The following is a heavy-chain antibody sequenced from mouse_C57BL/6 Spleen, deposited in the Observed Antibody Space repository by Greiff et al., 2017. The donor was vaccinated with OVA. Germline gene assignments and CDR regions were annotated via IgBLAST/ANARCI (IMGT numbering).Heavy chain of an antibody. V-gene: IGHV1-15*01. CDR3: TRSGYGTVYAMDY. CDR1: GYTFTDYE. Sequence: QVQLKESGAELVRPGASVTLSCKASGYTFTDYEMHWVKQTPVHGLEWIGAIDPETGGTAYNQKFKGKAILTADKSSSTAYMGLRSLTSEDSAVYYCTRSGYGTVYAMDYWGQGTSVTVSS. D-gene: IGHD2-1*01. J-gene: IGHJ4*01. CDR2: IDPETGGT.